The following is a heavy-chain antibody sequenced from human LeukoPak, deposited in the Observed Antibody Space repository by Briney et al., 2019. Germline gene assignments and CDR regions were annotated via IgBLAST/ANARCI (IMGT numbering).Heavy chain of an antibody. D-gene: IGHD3-3*01. CDR2: ISSSSSYI. CDR3: AKSIFGVVHYFDY. V-gene: IGHV3-21*04. J-gene: IGHJ4*02. Sequence: PGGSLRLSCAASGFTFSSYSMNWVRQAPGKGLEWVSSISSSSSYIYYADSVKGRFTISRDNSKNTLYLQMNSLRAEDTAVYYCAKSIFGVVHYFDYWGQGTLVTVSS. CDR1: GFTFSSYS.